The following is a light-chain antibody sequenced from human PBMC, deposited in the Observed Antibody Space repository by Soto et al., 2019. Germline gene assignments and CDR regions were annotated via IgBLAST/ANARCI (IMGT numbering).Light chain of an antibody. Sequence: DIPLTQSPSFLSASVGDTVTITCRASQGISTYLAWYQQKPGKAPKIMIYAASTLQSGVPSRFSGSGSGTDFTLTISCLQSEDFATYYCQQYYSYPRTFRQGTKVDIK. V-gene: IGKV1-9*01. CDR2: AAS. J-gene: IGKJ1*01. CDR3: QQYYSYPRT. CDR1: QGISTY.